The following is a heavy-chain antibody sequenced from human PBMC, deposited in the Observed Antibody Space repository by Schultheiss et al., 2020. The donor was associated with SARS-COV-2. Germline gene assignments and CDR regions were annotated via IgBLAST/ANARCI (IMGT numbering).Heavy chain of an antibody. CDR1: GGSISSGGYY. Sequence: SETLSLTCTVSGGSISSGGYYWSWIRQHPGKGLEWIGYIYYSGSTYYNPSLKSRVTISVDTSKNQFSLKLSSVTAADTAVYYCARGDYDILTGWGQGTLVTVSS. CDR3: ARGDYDILTG. J-gene: IGHJ4*02. CDR2: IYYSGST. V-gene: IGHV4-31*03. D-gene: IGHD3-9*01.